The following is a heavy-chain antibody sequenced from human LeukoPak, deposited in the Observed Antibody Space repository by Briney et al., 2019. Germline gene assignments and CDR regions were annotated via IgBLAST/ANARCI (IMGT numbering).Heavy chain of an antibody. D-gene: IGHD1-26*01. CDR3: ARGGWELLRTSFDY. V-gene: IGHV1-2*02. Sequence: GASVKLSCKASGYTFTIYGISWVRQAPGQGLEWMGWIKPNSGGTSDAQKFQGRVTMTRDTSISTAYMELRGLTSDDTAVYYCARGGWELLRTSFDYWGQGTLVTVSS. J-gene: IGHJ4*02. CDR1: GYTFTIYG. CDR2: IKPNSGGT.